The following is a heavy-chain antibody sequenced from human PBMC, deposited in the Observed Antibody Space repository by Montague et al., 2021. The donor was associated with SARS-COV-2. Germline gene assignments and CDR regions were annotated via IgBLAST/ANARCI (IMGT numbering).Heavy chain of an antibody. CDR2: INYSGNT. CDR3: ARRPGYDCWSGYLRYKWFDP. D-gene: IGHD3-3*01. Sequence: SETLSLTCAVYGGSLSGYYWAWIRQTPGKGLEWIGEINYSGNTKYNPSLKSRLTISVDTSKKQFSLKLSSVTTADTAVYCCARRPGYDCWSGYLRYKWFDPWGLGTPVTVSS. V-gene: IGHV4-34*01. CDR1: GGSLSGYY. J-gene: IGHJ5*02.